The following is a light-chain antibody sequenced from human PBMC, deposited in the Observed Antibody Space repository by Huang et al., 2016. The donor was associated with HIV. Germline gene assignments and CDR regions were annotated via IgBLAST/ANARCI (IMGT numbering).Light chain of an antibody. Sequence: EIVLTQSPTTLSLSPGERATLSCRASQSVNRYLAWYQQRPGQAPRLIIYDASNRATGIRGRCSGSGSGTDVTLTISSLEPEDFAVYYCQQRSNWPPITFGQGTRLEIK. CDR1: QSVNRY. J-gene: IGKJ5*01. CDR3: QQRSNWPPIT. CDR2: DAS. V-gene: IGKV3-11*01.